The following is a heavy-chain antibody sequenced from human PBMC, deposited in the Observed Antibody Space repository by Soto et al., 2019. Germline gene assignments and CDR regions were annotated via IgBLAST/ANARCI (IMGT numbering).Heavy chain of an antibody. CDR2: INQDGSET. D-gene: IGHD3-3*01. J-gene: IGHJ6*03. V-gene: IGHV3-7*01. CDR3: ARVTLNPTTIYGVGVYWYYYMDV. CDR1: GFSFSRYW. Sequence: GGSLRLSCAPSGFSFSRYWMSWVRQAPGKGLEWVANINQDGSETYYVDSVKGRFTISRDNGKTSLSLQLNSLTAEDTAVYFCARVTLNPTTIYGVGVYWYYYMDVWGKGTAVTVSS.